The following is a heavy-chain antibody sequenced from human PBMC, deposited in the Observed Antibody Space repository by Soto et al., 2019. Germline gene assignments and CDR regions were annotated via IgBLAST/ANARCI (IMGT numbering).Heavy chain of an antibody. CDR2: ISDDGARI. Sequence: PGGSLRLSCVASGFAFDQYWMHWVRQAAGKGLEWVSRISDDGARIDYADFVKGRFTIARDNAKNTLFLQMRSLRGEDTAVYYCARGPRPSSTGTGALWGRGPLVTVSS. J-gene: IGHJ4*02. CDR3: ARGPRPSSTGTGAL. D-gene: IGHD1-1*01. V-gene: IGHV3-74*01. CDR1: GFAFDQYW.